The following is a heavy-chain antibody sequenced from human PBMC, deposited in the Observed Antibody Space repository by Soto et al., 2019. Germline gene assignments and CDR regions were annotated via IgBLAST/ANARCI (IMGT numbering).Heavy chain of an antibody. CDR2: ISGSGDST. J-gene: IGHJ6*02. V-gene: IGHV3-23*01. Sequence: HPGGSLRLSCAASGFTFSTYAMGWVRQAPGKGLEWVSVISGSGDSTYYADSVKGRFTFSRDNSKNTLYLQMNSLRAEDTAVYYCAREYGSGSSYYYYGMDVWGQGTTVTVSS. D-gene: IGHD3-10*01. CDR3: AREYGSGSSYYYYGMDV. CDR1: GFTFSTYA.